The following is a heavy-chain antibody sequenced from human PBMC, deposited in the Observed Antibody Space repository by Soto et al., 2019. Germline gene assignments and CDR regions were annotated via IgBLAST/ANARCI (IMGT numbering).Heavy chain of an antibody. CDR2: IRGTGLNT. V-gene: IGHV3-23*01. CDR1: GFVFKNFA. Sequence: GGSLRLSCVGSGFVFKNFAINWVRQPPGKGLEWVSVIRGTGLNTYYAASVKGRFNISRDNSKNTVYLQMDSLKVEDTAVYYCAKRASPANIDNWFDPWGPGTQVTVSS. CDR3: AKRASPANIDNWFDP. J-gene: IGHJ5*02.